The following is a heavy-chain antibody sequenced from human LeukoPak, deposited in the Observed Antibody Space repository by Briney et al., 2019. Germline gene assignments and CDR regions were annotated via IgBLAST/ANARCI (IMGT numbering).Heavy chain of an antibody. D-gene: IGHD6-19*01. CDR3: ARPKAGYSSTDAFDI. Sequence: PSETLSLTCTVSGGSISSYYWSWIRQPPGKGLEWIGYIYFSGITNYKPSLESRVTISLDTSKNQFSLKLSSVTAADTAVYFCARPKAGYSSTDAFDIWGPGTMVTVAS. CDR1: GGSISSYY. CDR2: IYFSGIT. V-gene: IGHV4-59*12. J-gene: IGHJ3*02.